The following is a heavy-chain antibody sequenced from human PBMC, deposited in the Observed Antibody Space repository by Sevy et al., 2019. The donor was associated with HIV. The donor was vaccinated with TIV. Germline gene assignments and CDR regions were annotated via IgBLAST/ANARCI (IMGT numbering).Heavy chain of an antibody. CDR3: ARDAGYCSSTSCYRGDYFDY. V-gene: IGHV3-7*01. Sequence: GGSLRLSCAASGFTFSGNWMSWVRQAPWKGLEWVADIKEDRSEKYYVDSVKGRFTISRDNAKKSLYLQMNNLRAEDTAVYYCARDAGYCSSTSCYRGDYFDYWGQGTLVTVSS. CDR2: IKEDRSEK. D-gene: IGHD2-2*02. J-gene: IGHJ4*02. CDR1: GFTFSGNW.